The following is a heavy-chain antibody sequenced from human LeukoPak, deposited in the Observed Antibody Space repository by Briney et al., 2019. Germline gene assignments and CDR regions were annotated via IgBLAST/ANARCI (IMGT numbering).Heavy chain of an antibody. D-gene: IGHD1-14*01. CDR2: IYSGGST. CDR3: VKITSVTGGDC. J-gene: IGHJ4*02. Sequence: GSLRLSCAASGFTVSSNYMSWVRQAPGKGLEWVSVIYSGGSTYYADSVKGRFTISRDNSKNTLYLQMSSLRAEDTAVYYCVKITSVTGGDCWGQGTRLTVSS. V-gene: IGHV3-66*01. CDR1: GFTVSSNY.